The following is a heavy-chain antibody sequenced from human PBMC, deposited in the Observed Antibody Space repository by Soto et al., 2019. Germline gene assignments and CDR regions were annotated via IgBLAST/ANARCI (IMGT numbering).Heavy chain of an antibody. CDR1: GGTFSSYA. CDR3: ARGTPGGYSSSWYNWFDP. D-gene: IGHD6-13*01. CDR2: IIPIFGTA. Sequence: SVKVSCKASGGTFSSYAISWVREAPGQGLEWMGGIIPIFGTANYAQKFQGRVTITADESTSTAYMELSSLRSEDTAVYYCARGTPGGYSSSWYNWFDPWGQGTLVTVSS. V-gene: IGHV1-69*13. J-gene: IGHJ5*02.